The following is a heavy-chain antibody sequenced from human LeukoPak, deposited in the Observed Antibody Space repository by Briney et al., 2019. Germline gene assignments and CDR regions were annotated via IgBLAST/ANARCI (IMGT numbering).Heavy chain of an antibody. CDR2: IKRKTEGGTT. V-gene: IGHV3-15*01. CDR3: TTAVLAAAGGRRFDP. J-gene: IGHJ5*02. Sequence: GGSLRLSCAASGITFSNAWMSWVRQAPGKGLEWVGRIKRKTEGGTTDYAAPVKGRFTISRDDSKNTLFLQMNSLKTEDTAVYYCTTAVLAAAGGRRFDPWGQGTLVTVSS. CDR1: GITFSNAW. D-gene: IGHD6-13*01.